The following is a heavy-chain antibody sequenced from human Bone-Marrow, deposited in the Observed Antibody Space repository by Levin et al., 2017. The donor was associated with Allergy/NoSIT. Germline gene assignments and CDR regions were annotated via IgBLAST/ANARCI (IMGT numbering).Heavy chain of an antibody. J-gene: IGHJ4*02. V-gene: IGHV1-69*13. Sequence: GASVKVSCKASGGTFSSSTISWVRLVPGQGLEWMGGVIPVLGTPTYAQRFQDRVTIIADESTSTAYMELNSLRSDDTAVYYCASESETSDSNYYFDYWGQGTPVTVSS. CDR2: VIPVLGTP. CDR1: GGTFSSST. CDR3: ASESETSDSNYYFDY.